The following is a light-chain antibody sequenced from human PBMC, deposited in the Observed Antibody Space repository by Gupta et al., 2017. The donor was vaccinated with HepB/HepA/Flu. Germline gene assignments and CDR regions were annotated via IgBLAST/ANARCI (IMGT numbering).Light chain of an antibody. Sequence: QSVLTQPPSASGTPGQRVTISCSGSSSNIGSNPVTWYQQLPGAAPKLLIYTNNQRPSGVPGRISGSKSGTSASLAISGLQSEDEADYYCAAWDDSLNGWVFGGGTKLTVL. V-gene: IGLV1-44*01. J-gene: IGLJ3*02. CDR3: AAWDDSLNGWV. CDR2: TNN. CDR1: SSNIGSNP.